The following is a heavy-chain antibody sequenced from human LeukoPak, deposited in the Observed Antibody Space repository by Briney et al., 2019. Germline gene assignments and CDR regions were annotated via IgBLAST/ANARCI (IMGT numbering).Heavy chain of an antibody. D-gene: IGHD3-3*01. CDR1: VYTFTIYD. V-gene: IGHV1-8*01. CDR2: MNPNSGNT. Sequence: ASVTVSFTASVYTFTIYDINWVRQPPGQGLEWMGGMNPNSGNTGYAQKFQGRVTMPRNTSISTAYMELSSLRSEDTAVYYCARGTATIFGVVITPHYYMDVWGKGTTVTVSS. J-gene: IGHJ6*03. CDR3: ARGTATIFGVVITPHYYMDV.